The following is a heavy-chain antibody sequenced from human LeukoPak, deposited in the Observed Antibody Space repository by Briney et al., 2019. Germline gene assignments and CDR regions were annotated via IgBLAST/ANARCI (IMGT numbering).Heavy chain of an antibody. Sequence: SETPCLSPTLSRGSISSISPRWGWISQPPRNWLGWIGSVYYSGSTSYNPPLKSRVAISVDTSRTHFSLKRSSVTAADTAVYYCARNASSLGAGAFYIWGQETKVTVS. D-gene: IGHD2-2*01. V-gene: IGHV4-39*02. CDR2: VYYSGST. J-gene: IGHJ3*02. CDR1: RGSISSISPR. CDR3: ARNASSLGAGAFYI.